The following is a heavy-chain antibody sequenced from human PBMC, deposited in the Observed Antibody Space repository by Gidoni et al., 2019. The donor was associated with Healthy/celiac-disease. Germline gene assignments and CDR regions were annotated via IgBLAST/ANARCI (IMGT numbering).Heavy chain of an antibody. J-gene: IGHJ5*02. Sequence: GSIGYADSVKGRFTISRDNAKNSLYLQMNSLRAEDTALYYCAKEASHAFDPWGQGTLVTVSS. V-gene: IGHV3-9*01. CDR2: GSI. CDR3: AKEASHAFDP.